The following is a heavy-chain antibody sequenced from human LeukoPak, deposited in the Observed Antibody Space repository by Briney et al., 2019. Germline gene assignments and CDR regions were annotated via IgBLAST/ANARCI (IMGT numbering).Heavy chain of an antibody. J-gene: IGHJ4*02. D-gene: IGHD6-19*01. CDR3: AKDKRDSSGWYGDFDY. CDR2: ISWNSGSI. Sequence: GGSLRLSCAASGFTFDDYAMHWVRQAPGQGLEWVSGISWNSGSIGYADSVKGRFTISRDNAKNSLYLQLNSLRAEDTALYYCAKDKRDSSGWYGDFDYWGQGTPVTVSS. V-gene: IGHV3-9*01. CDR1: GFTFDDYA.